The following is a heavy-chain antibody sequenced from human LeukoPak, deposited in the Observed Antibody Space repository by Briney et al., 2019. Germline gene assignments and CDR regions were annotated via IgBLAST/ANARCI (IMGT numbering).Heavy chain of an antibody. CDR1: GDSISGSY. D-gene: IGHD3-10*01. Sequence: PSETLSLTCTISGDSISGSYWSWLRLPAGKGLEWIGRIYTSGRTNYNLALKGRVTISVDTSKNQFSLKLSSVTAADTAVYYCARYGSGVSSLYYYYMDVWGKGTTVTVSS. CDR2: IYTSGRT. CDR3: ARYGSGVSSLYYYYMDV. V-gene: IGHV4-4*07. J-gene: IGHJ6*03.